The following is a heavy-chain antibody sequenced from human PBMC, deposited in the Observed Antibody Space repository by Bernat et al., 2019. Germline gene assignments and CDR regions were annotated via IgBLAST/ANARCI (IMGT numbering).Heavy chain of an antibody. CDR1: GYRFTNYA. CDR2: INAGNGDT. V-gene: IGHV1-3*01. D-gene: IGHD3-3*01. Sequence: QVQLVQSGAEVKKPGASVKISCKASGYRFTNYAIHWVRQAPGQSLEWMGWINAGNGDTKYSQKFQGRVTITKDTSTITTYMDLSSLRSEDTAIYYCARGQGGRSAEGNNWFDPWGQGTLVTVSS. CDR3: ARGQGGRSAEGNNWFDP. J-gene: IGHJ5*02.